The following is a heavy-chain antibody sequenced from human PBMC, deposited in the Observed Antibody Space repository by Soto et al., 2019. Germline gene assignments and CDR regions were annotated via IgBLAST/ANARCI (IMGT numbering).Heavy chain of an antibody. V-gene: IGHV3-30*03. J-gene: IGHJ6*02. CDR3: ATKAWVTGSAYNGMDV. CDR1: GLTLNTSG. CDR2: ISYDGNTQ. D-gene: IGHD2-21*02. Sequence: GGSLRLSCEASGLTLNTSGMPCVRQAPDKRLEWVAVISYDGNTQYYGDSVKGRFTISRDNAKSTLYLQMDSLKTEDTSVYYCATKAWVTGSAYNGMDVCDQRTTVTVS.